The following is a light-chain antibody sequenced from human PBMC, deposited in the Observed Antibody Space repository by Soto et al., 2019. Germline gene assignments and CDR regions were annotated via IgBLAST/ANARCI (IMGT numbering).Light chain of an antibody. V-gene: IGLV1-40*01. Sequence: QSVLTQPPSVSGAPGQRVTISCTGSSSNFGAGYEVHWYKQLPGAAPTLVIFNNLNRPSGVPERFSGSKSGTSASLAISGLRSEDEGTYYCASWDDSLRGSAVFGGGTKLTVL. J-gene: IGLJ2*01. CDR3: ASWDDSLRGSAV. CDR1: SSNFGAGYE. CDR2: NNL.